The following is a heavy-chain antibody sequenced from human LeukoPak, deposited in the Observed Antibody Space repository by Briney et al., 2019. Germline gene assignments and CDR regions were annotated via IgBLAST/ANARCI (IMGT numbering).Heavy chain of an antibody. D-gene: IGHD2-2*01. CDR2: ISAYNGNT. CDR1: GYTFTSYG. CDR3: ARDQSPPRPVRSFDY. J-gene: IGHJ4*02. V-gene: IGHV1-18*01. Sequence: GASVKVSCKASGYTFTSYGISWVRQAPGQRLEWMGWISAYNGNTNYAQKLQGRVTMTTDTSTSTAYMELRSQRSDDTAVYYCARDQSPPRPVRSFDYWGQGTLVTVSS.